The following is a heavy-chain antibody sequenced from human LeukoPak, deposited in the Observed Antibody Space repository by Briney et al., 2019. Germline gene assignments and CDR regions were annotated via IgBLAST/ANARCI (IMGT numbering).Heavy chain of an antibody. CDR2: ISSSGSTI. CDR1: GFTFSSYE. D-gene: IGHD6-13*01. CDR3: AKDGSSSWYPRYYMDV. Sequence: GGSLRLSCAASGFTFSSYEMNWVRQAPGKGLEWVSCISSSGSTIYYADSVKGRFTISRDNAKNSLYLQMNSLRAEDTAVYCCAKDGSSSWYPRYYMDVWGKGTTVTVSS. V-gene: IGHV3-48*03. J-gene: IGHJ6*03.